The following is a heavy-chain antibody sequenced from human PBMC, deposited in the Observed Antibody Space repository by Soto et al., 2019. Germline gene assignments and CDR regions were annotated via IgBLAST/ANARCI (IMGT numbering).Heavy chain of an antibody. CDR3: ARLVWSYGTWFDP. D-gene: IGHD5-18*01. V-gene: IGHV4-4*08. CDR1: GDSMNRYY. CDR2: IYNSGST. J-gene: IGHJ5*02. Sequence: SETLSLTCTVSGDSMNRYYWNWIRQPPGKGLEWIGYIYNSGSTNYSPSLKSRVTMSVDMSKNQFSLKLTSVTAADTAVYYCARLVWSYGTWFDPWGQGTLVTVSS.